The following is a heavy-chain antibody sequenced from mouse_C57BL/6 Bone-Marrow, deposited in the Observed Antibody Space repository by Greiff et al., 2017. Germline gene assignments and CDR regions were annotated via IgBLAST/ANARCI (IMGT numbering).Heavy chain of an antibody. CDR1: GYTFTSYW. Sequence: VQLQQSGAELVMPGASVKLSCKASGYTFTSYWMHWVKQRPGQGLEWIGEIDPSDSYTNYNQKLKGKSTLTVDKYSSTSYMQLISLTSEYSAVYYCARRHYGSSYRGFFDYWGQGTTLTVSA. CDR2: IDPSDSYT. CDR3: ARRHYGSSYRGFFDY. D-gene: IGHD1-1*01. J-gene: IGHJ2*01. V-gene: IGHV1-69*01.